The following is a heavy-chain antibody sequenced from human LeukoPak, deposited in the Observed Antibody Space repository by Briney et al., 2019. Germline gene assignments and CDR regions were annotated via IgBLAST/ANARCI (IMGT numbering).Heavy chain of an antibody. J-gene: IGHJ4*02. D-gene: IGHD3-10*01. CDR3: ARETPYGSGSYPFDY. Sequence: SETLSLTRTVSGASISSYYWNWIRQPPGKGLEWVGYIYNSGSTNNNPSLKSRVTISVDTSKKQFSLKLSSVTAADTAVYYCARETPYGSGSYPFDYWGQGILVTVSS. CDR2: IYNSGST. V-gene: IGHV4-59*01. CDR1: GASISSYY.